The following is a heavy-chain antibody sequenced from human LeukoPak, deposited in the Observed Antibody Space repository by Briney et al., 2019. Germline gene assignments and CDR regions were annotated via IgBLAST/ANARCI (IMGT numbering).Heavy chain of an antibody. Sequence: SETLSLTCAVSGDSINSYYWSRIRQPPGKGLEWNGYIYYSGSTNYNPSLKSRVTISVDTPKNQFSLKLSSVTAADTAVYYCARHIPRGYSGYDPAASWFDPWGQGTLVTVSS. J-gene: IGHJ5*02. CDR2: IYYSGST. D-gene: IGHD5-12*01. CDR3: ARHIPRGYSGYDPAASWFDP. CDR1: GDSINSYY. V-gene: IGHV4-59*08.